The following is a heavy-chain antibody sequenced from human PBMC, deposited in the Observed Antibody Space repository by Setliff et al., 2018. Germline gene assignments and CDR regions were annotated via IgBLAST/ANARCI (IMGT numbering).Heavy chain of an antibody. CDR3: ARKGISALSGAFDM. CDR2: IYTSGST. V-gene: IGHV4-4*07. CDR1: GGSISNYY. J-gene: IGHJ3*02. Sequence: PSETLSLTCTVSGGSISNYYWSWIRQPAGKGLEWIGRIYTSGSTNYNPSLKSRVTMSVDTSKNQFSLNLSSVTAADTAVYYCARKGISALSGAFDMWGQGTMVTVSS. D-gene: IGHD1-26*01.